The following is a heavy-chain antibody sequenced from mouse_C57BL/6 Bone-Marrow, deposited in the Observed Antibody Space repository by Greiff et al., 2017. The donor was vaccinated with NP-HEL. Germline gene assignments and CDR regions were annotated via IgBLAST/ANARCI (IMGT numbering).Heavy chain of an antibody. CDR3: ASPYDYDVAWFAY. J-gene: IGHJ3*01. CDR2: LISGGSYT. Sequence: EVTLVESGGDLVKPGGSLKLSCAASGFTFRSYGLSWVRQTPDKRLEWVATLISGGSYTYYPDSVKGRFTISRDNAKNTLYLQMSSLKSEDTAMYYCASPYDYDVAWFAYWGQGTLVTVSA. D-gene: IGHD2-4*01. CDR1: GFTFRSYG. V-gene: IGHV5-6*01.